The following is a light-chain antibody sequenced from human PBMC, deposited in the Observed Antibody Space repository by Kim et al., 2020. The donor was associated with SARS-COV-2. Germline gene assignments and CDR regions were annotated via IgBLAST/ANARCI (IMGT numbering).Light chain of an antibody. CDR1: KTDIGDYDY. Sequence: QSALTQPASVSGSPGQSITISCTGTKTDIGDYDYVSWYQQHPGKVPRLLIYDVTKRPSGVSYRFSGSKSGNTASLTISGLQAEDESDYYCSSFTVSSTWVFGGGTKVTVL. CDR2: DVT. V-gene: IGLV2-14*03. J-gene: IGLJ3*02. CDR3: SSFTVSSTWV.